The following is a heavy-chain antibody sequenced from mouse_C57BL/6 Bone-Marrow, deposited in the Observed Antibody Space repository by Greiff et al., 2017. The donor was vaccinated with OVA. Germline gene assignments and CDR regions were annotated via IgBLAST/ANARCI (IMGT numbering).Heavy chain of an antibody. CDR2: IRSKSNNYAT. D-gene: IGHD2-4*01. CDR1: GFSFNTYA. Sequence: EVQVVESGGGLVQPKGSLKLSCAASGFSFNTYAMNWVRQAPGKGLEWVARIRSKSNNYATYYADSVKDRFTISRDDSESMLYLQMNNLKTEDTAMYYCVREDYDPYYAMDYWGQGTSVTVSS. J-gene: IGHJ4*01. CDR3: VREDYDPYYAMDY. V-gene: IGHV10-1*01.